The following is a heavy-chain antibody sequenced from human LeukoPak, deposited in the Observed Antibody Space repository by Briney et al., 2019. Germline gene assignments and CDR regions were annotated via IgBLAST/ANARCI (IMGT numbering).Heavy chain of an antibody. Sequence: ASVKVSCKASGYAFANYGFSWVRQAPGQGFEWMGWISAYNGNTKYAQKVQGRVTMTTDTSTSTAYMELRSLRSDDTAVYYCARDLNQYYYDSSGYHYWGQGTLVTVSS. D-gene: IGHD3-22*01. CDR3: ARDLNQYYYDSSGYHY. CDR1: GYAFANYG. V-gene: IGHV1-18*01. J-gene: IGHJ4*02. CDR2: ISAYNGNT.